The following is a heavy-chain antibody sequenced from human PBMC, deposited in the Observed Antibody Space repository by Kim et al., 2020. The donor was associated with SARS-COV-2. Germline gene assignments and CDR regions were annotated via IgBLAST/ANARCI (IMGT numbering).Heavy chain of an antibody. D-gene: IGHD3-10*01. CDR1: GFTFSTYG. CDR3: AKDGLNYYGSGRSDYFDY. CDR2: ISYEGSNK. J-gene: IGHJ4*02. Sequence: GGSLRLSCAASGFTFSTYGMHWVRQAPGKGLEWVAVISYEGSNKYHADSVQGRFTISRDNSKNTLYLQMNSLRVEDTAVYYCAKDGLNYYGSGRSDYFDYWGQGTLVTASS. V-gene: IGHV3-30*18.